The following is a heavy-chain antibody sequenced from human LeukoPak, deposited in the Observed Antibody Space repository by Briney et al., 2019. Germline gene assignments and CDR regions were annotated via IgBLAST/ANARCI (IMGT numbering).Heavy chain of an antibody. D-gene: IGHD6-19*01. CDR1: AFTFNNYA. CDR2: ISGSGYTS. Sequence: PGGSLRLSCAASAFTFNNYAMSWVRQTPGKGLEWVSSISGSGYTSYYADSVKGRFTISRDNSKNLLYLQMNSLRAEDTALYYCARDLRVAVASYTLFDYWGQGTLVTVSS. CDR3: ARDLRVAVASYTLFDY. J-gene: IGHJ4*02. V-gene: IGHV3-23*01.